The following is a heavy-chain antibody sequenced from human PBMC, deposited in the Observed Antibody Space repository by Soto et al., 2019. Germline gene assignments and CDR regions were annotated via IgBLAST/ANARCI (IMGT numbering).Heavy chain of an antibody. CDR2: IYYSGST. V-gene: IGHV4-31*03. J-gene: IGHJ4*02. D-gene: IGHD3-22*01. CDR3: ARLSSIDSSGYYLDY. CDR1: GGSISSGDYY. Sequence: TLSLTCTVSGGSISSGDYYWSWIRQHPGKGLEWIGYIYYSGSTHYSSSLKSRVTMSIDTSKNQFPLKLTSVTAADTAVYYCARLSSIDSSGYYLDYWGQGTLVTVSS.